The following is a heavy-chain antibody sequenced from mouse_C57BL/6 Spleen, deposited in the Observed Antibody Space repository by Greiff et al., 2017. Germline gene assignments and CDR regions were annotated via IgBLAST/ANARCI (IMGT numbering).Heavy chain of an antibody. CDR3: ARPDYYDYGDYAMDY. D-gene: IGHD2-4*01. J-gene: IGHJ4*01. CDR1: GFTFSDYG. CDR2: ISSGSSTI. V-gene: IGHV5-17*01. Sequence: EVKLVESGGGLVKPGGSLKLSCAASGFTFSDYGMHWVRQAPEKGLEWVAYISSGSSTIYYADTVKGRFTISRDNAKDTLFLQMTSLRSEDTAMYYCARPDYYDYGDYAMDYWGQGTSVTVSS.